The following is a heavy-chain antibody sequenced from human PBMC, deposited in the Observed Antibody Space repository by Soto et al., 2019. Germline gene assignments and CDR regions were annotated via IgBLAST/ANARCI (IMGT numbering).Heavy chain of an antibody. CDR2: IIPIFGTA. V-gene: IGHV1-69*01. D-gene: IGHD3-16*02. J-gene: IGHJ5*02. CDR3: ARDQDYVWGSYRYNGWFDP. Sequence: QVQLVQSGAEVKKPGSSVKVSCKASGGTFSSYAISWVRQAPGQGLEWMGGIIPIFGTANYAQKFQGRDTITADESTSTAYMELSSLRSEDTAVYYCARDQDYVWGSYRYNGWFDPWGQGTLVTVSS. CDR1: GGTFSSYA.